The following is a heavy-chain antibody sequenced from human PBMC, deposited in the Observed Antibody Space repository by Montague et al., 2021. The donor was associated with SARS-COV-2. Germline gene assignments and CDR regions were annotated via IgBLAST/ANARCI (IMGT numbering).Heavy chain of an antibody. V-gene: IGHV4-59*01. CDR1: GGSISSYY. CDR3: ARGNTWEGYSYGFDY. J-gene: IGHJ4*02. D-gene: IGHD5-18*01. Sequence: SETLSLTCTVSGGSISSYYWSWIRQPPGKGLELIGYIYYSGSTNYNPSLKSRVTISVDTSKNQFSLKLSSVTAADTAVYYCARGNTWEGYSYGFDYWGQGTLVTVSS. CDR2: IYYSGST.